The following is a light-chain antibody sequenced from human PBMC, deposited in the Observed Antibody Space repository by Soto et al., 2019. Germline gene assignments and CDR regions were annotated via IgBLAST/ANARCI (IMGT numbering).Light chain of an antibody. CDR3: QQYNTSPYT. Sequence: DLQMTQSPSTLSASVGDRVTITCRASQSIVTWLAWYQQKPGKAPKLLIYKASNSESGVPSRFSGSGSGTEFTLTISCLQPDDFATYYCQQYNTSPYTFGQGTKLEIK. CDR1: QSIVTW. V-gene: IGKV1-5*03. CDR2: KAS. J-gene: IGKJ2*01.